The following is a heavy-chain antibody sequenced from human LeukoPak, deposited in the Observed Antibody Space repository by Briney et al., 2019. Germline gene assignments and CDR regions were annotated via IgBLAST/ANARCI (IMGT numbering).Heavy chain of an antibody. V-gene: IGHV3-33*01. J-gene: IGHJ5*02. D-gene: IGHD1-26*01. Sequence: PGGSLRLSCAASGFNFRNYGMHWVRQAPGKGLEWVAIIWYDGSDKYYADSVKGRFTISRDNSKNTLYLQMNSLRVEDTAVYYCAGVSGNYPNSWFDPWGQGTLVTVSS. CDR1: GFNFRNYG. CDR3: AGVSGNYPNSWFDP. CDR2: IWYDGSDK.